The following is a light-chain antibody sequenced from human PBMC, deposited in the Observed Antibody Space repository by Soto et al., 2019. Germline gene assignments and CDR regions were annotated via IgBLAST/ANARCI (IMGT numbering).Light chain of an antibody. V-gene: IGKV1-39*01. J-gene: IGKJ2*01. CDR2: AAS. Sequence: DIQMTQSPSSLSASVGDRVTITCRASQSISSYLNWYQQKPGKAPKLLIYAASSLQSGVPSRFSGSGSGTDFTLTVSSLHTEDFATYYHQQSYSMPYTFGQGTKLEIK. CDR1: QSISSY. CDR3: QQSYSMPYT.